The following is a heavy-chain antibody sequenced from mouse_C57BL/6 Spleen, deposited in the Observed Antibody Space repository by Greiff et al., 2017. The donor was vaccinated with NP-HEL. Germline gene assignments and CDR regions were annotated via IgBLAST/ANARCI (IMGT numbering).Heavy chain of an antibody. CDR3: ARSGVHGYDRDYYAMDY. V-gene: IGHV14-2*01. Sequence: EVKLQQSGAELVKPGASVKLSCTASGFNIKDYYMHWVKQRTEQGLEWIGRIDPEDGETKYAPKFQGKATITADTSSNTAYLQLSSLTSEDTAVYYCARSGVHGYDRDYYAMDYWGQGTSVTVSS. D-gene: IGHD2-2*01. J-gene: IGHJ4*01. CDR1: GFNIKDYY. CDR2: IDPEDGET.